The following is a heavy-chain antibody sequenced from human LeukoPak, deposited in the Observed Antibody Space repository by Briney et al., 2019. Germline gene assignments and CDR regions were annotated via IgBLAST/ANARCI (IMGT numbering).Heavy chain of an antibody. CDR3: GRRYFWSGYNDY. CDR2: VSGSGAGT. V-gene: IGHV3-23*01. J-gene: IGHJ4*02. CDR1: GFTFSNYG. D-gene: IGHD3-3*01. Sequence: GGSLRLSCAVSGFTFSNYGMSWVRQAPGKGLEWVSGVSGSGAGTYYADSVKGRFTISRDNSKNTLYLQMNSLRAEDTAVYYCGRRYFWSGYNDYWGQGTLVTVSS.